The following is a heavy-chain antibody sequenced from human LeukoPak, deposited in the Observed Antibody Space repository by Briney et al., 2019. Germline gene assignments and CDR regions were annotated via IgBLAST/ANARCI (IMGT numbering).Heavy chain of an antibody. Sequence: ASVKVSCKASGYTFTGYYMHWVRQAPGQGLEWMGWINPDSGGTHYAQKFQGRATIARDTSISTTYMELNRLISDDTAVYYCARDLGSVTSGWLGFDYWGQGTLVTVSS. CDR1: GYTFTGYY. D-gene: IGHD6-19*01. CDR3: ARDLGSVTSGWLGFDY. CDR2: INPDSGGT. J-gene: IGHJ4*02. V-gene: IGHV1-2*02.